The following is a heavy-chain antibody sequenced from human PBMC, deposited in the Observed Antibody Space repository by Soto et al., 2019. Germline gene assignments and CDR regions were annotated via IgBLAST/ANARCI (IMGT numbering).Heavy chain of an antibody. V-gene: IGHV1-69*06. CDR3: ARAIKRWEVNYYFDF. CDR2: IVVDSNTA. J-gene: IGHJ4*02. Sequence: SWVRQAPGHGPEWMGGIVVDSNTAEYSQRFQDIVTITAHTSTDTLYMELGSLTFEDTAVYYCARAIKRWEVNYYFDFWGQGTLVTVSS. D-gene: IGHD1-26*01.